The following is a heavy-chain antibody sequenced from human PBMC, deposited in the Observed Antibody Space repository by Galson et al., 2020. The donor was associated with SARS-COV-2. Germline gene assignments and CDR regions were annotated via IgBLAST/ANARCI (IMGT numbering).Heavy chain of an antibody. V-gene: IGHV4-34*01. CDR1: GGSFSGYY. Sequence: SQTLSLTCAVYGGSFSGYYWSWIRQPPGKGLEWIGEINSSGSTNYNPSLKSRVTISVDTSKNHFSLKLSSVTAADTAVYYCARGNYYGSGGQYFQHWGQGTLVTVSS. J-gene: IGHJ1*01. CDR2: INSSGST. CDR3: ARGNYYGSGGQYFQH. D-gene: IGHD3-10*01.